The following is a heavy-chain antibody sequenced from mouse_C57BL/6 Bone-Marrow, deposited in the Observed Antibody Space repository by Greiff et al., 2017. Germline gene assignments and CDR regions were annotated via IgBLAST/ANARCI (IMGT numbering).Heavy chain of an antibody. J-gene: IGHJ3*01. CDR3: AKGIYGNLFAY. CDR2: INSGGSYT. V-gene: IGHV5-6*01. D-gene: IGHD2-1*01. CDR1: GFTFSSYG. Sequence: EVQGVESGGDLVKPGGSLKLSCAASGFTFSSYGMSWVRQTPEKGLEWVATINSGGSYTYYPDSLKGRFTMSRDNAKNTVYLQMSSLKSEDTAMYYCAKGIYGNLFAYWGQGTLVTVSA.